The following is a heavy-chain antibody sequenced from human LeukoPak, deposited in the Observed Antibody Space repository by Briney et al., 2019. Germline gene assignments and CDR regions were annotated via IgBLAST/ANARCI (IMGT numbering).Heavy chain of an antibody. D-gene: IGHD3-10*01. V-gene: IGHV4-34*01. CDR3: ARGGFGELLYLGY. CDR2: INHSGST. J-gene: IGHJ4*02. Sequence: PSETLSLTCAVYGGSFSGYYWSWIRQPPGKGLEWIGEINHSGSTNYNPSLKSRVTISVDTSKNQFSLKLSSVTAADTAVYYCARGGFGELLYLGYWGQGTLVTVSS. CDR1: GGSFSGYY.